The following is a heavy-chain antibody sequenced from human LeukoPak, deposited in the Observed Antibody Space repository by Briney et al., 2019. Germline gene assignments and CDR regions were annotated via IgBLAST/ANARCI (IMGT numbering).Heavy chain of an antibody. D-gene: IGHD6-19*01. CDR2: IKQDGSEK. CDR3: ARDVGWTEGFFDY. CDR1: GFTFSDYW. Sequence: PGGSLRLSCAASGFTFSDYWMSWVRQAPGRGLEWVANIKQDGSEKYYVDSVKGRFTISRDNAENSLYLEMNSLRVEDTAVYYCARDVGWTEGFFDYWGQGSLITVSS. J-gene: IGHJ4*02. V-gene: IGHV3-7*01.